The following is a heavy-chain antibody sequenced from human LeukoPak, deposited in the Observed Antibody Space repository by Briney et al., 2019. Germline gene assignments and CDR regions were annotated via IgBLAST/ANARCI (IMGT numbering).Heavy chain of an antibody. D-gene: IGHD2-21*02. J-gene: IGHJ6*03. V-gene: IGHV4-61*02. CDR3: ARTYCGGDCRGYYYHYYMDV. CDR2: TYTSGSA. CDR1: GGSISSGSYY. Sequence: SETLSLTCSVSGGSISSGSYYWSWIRQPAGKGLEWIGRTYTSGSANYNPSLKSRVTISVDRSKNQFSLKLSSVTAADTAVYYCARTYCGGDCRGYYYHYYMDVWGKGTTVTISS.